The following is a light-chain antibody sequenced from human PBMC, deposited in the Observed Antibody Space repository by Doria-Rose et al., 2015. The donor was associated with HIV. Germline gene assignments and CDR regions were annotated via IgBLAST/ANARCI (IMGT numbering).Light chain of an antibody. V-gene: IGKV1-39*01. CDR1: QTASTY. Sequence: DIQVTQSPSSLSASIGDRVTITCRASQTASTYLNWFQQEPGRAPKLLIYAASRLQSGVPSRFSGSGSGTDFTLTISGLQPGDFATYYCQQTYSSPPWTFGQGTKVEMK. J-gene: IGKJ1*01. CDR3: QQTYSSPPWT. CDR2: AAS.